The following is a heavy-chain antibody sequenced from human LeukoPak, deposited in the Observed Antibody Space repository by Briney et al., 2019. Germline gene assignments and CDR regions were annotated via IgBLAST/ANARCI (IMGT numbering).Heavy chain of an antibody. J-gene: IGHJ4*02. D-gene: IGHD2-8*02. CDR3: AKDGSWSCTD. Sequence: GGSLRLSCAASGFTFSSYAMHWVRQGPGKGLEWAAYIAHHGSNKYYADSVKGRFTISRDNSKRTLYLQMNNLRADDTAVYYCAKDGSWSCTDWGQGALVTVSS. V-gene: IGHV3-30*02. CDR1: GFTFSSYA. CDR2: IAHHGSNK.